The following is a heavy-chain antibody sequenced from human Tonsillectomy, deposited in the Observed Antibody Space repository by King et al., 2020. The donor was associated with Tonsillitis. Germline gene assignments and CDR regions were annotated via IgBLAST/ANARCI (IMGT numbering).Heavy chain of an antibody. CDR3: ARDYGDYVAVDY. CDR2: IYYSGNT. CDR1: GGSISSSSYY. Sequence: QLQESGPGLVKPSETLSLTCTVSGGSISSSSYYWVWIRQPPGQGLEWIGSIYYSGNTYYNPSLKSRVTISVDSSKNQFSLKLSSVTAADTAVYYCARDYGDYVAVDYWGQGTLVTVSS. D-gene: IGHD4-17*01. J-gene: IGHJ4*02. V-gene: IGHV4-39*07.